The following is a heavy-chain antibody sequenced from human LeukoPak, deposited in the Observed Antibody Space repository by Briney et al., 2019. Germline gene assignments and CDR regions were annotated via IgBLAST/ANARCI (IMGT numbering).Heavy chain of an antibody. CDR1: GGSISSGYYY. V-gene: IGHV4-61*02. J-gene: IGHJ4*02. Sequence: SQTLSLTCAVSGGSISSGYYYWGWIRQPAGKGLEWIGRIYTSEITNYNPSLKSRVTMSGDTSKNQFSLKLSSVTAADTAVYYCARGYSTSSKGDFDYWGQGTLVTVSS. D-gene: IGHD6-6*01. CDR3: ARGYSTSSKGDFDY. CDR2: IYTSEIT.